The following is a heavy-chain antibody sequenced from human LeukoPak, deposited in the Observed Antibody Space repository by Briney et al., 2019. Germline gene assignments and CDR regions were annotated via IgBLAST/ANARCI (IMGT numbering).Heavy chain of an antibody. Sequence: PGGSLRLSCAASGFTVSSNYMSWVRQAPGKGLEWVSVIYSGGSTYYADSVKGRFTISRNNSKNTLYRQMNSLRAEDTAVYYCASYLDLSSGWYYFDYWGQGTLVTVSS. V-gene: IGHV3-53*01. D-gene: IGHD6-19*01. CDR1: GFTVSSNY. CDR2: IYSGGST. CDR3: ASYLDLSSGWYYFDY. J-gene: IGHJ4*02.